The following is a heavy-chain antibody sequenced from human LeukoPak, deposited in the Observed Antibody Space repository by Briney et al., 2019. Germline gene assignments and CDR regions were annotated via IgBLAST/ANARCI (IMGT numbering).Heavy chain of an antibody. CDR2: ISGFNGYT. D-gene: IGHD6-19*01. V-gene: IGHV1-18*01. CDR1: GNTFSNYG. J-gene: IGHJ4*02. Sequence: ASVTVSFTASGNTFSNYGISWVRQAPGQGLEWMGWISGFNGYTRYAQNLQGRVTMTTDTSTSTAYMELRSLISDDTAVYYCARDQGYTSEWLDYWGQGTLVTVSS. CDR3: ARDQGYTSEWLDY.